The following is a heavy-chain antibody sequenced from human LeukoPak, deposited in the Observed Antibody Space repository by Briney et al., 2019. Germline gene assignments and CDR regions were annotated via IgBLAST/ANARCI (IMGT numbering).Heavy chain of an antibody. V-gene: IGHV3-66*01. J-gene: IGHJ4*02. Sequence: HPGGSLRLSCAASEFSVGSNYMTWVRQAPGKGLEWVSLIYSGGSTYYADSVKGRFTISRDNSKNTLYLQMNSLRAEDTAVYYCARSARDYFDYWGQGTLVTVSS. CDR3: ARSARDYFDY. CDR2: IYSGGST. CDR1: EFSVGSNY.